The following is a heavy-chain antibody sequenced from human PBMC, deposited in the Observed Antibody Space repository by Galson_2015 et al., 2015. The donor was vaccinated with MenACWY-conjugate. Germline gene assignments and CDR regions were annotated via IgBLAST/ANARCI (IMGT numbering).Heavy chain of an antibody. J-gene: IGHJ6*02. Sequence: QSGAEVKKSGESLKISCQGSGSSFTTYWIAWVRQMPGRGLEWVGLISPGDSNTRYSPSFQGPVTISADKSISTAYLQWSSLKASDTAMYYCARHPPGGRGLDVWGQGTTVTVSS. D-gene: IGHD1-26*01. CDR3: ARHPPGGRGLDV. V-gene: IGHV5-51*01. CDR2: ISPGDSNT. CDR1: GSSFTTYW.